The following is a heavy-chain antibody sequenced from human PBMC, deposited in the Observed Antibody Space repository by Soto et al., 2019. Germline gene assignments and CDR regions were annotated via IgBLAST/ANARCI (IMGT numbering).Heavy chain of an antibody. CDR2: IYSTGST. CDR1: GFTVSSTD. J-gene: IGHJ4*02. D-gene: IGHD2-2*01. Sequence: EAQLVESGGGMIQPGGSLRLSCAASGFTVSSTDMSWVRQAPGRGLEWVSIIYSTGSTYYGDSAQGRFTISRDNSKNTLYLQMNSLRAENTALYYCTGAPSGTSRYVYWVQGTLVTVSS. CDR3: TGAPSGTSRYVY. V-gene: IGHV3-53*01.